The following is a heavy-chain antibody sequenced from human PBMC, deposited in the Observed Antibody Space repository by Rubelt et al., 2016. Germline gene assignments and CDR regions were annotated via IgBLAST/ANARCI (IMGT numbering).Heavy chain of an antibody. CDR3: ARAQRIRLLMVYAPTFDY. CDR2: INAGNGNT. Sequence: QVQLVQSGAEVKKPGASVKVSCKASGYTFTSYAMHWVRQAPGQRLAWMGWINAGNGNTKYSQKFQGRVTLTRDTSASTAYMELSSLRSEDTAVYYCARAQRIRLLMVYAPTFDYWGQGTLVTVSS. CDR1: GYTFTSYA. D-gene: IGHD2-8*01. V-gene: IGHV1-3*01. J-gene: IGHJ4*02.